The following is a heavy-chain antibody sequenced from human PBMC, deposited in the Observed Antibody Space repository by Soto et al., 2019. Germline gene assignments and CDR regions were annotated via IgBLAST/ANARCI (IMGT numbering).Heavy chain of an antibody. Sequence: GGSLRLSCAASGFIFSTTDMSWVRQAPGKGLEWVSTIEGSGATTYYADSVKGRFTISRDNSKNTVYLHMDSLTADDTAVYYCAKNSGWFNTWGEGNLVTVSS. D-gene: IGHD3-10*01. J-gene: IGHJ5*02. V-gene: IGHV3-23*01. CDR1: GFIFSTTD. CDR2: IEGSGATT. CDR3: AKNSGWFNT.